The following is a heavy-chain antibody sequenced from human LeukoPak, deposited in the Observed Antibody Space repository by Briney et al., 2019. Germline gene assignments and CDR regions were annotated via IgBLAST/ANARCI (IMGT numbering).Heavy chain of an antibody. CDR1: GFTVSSNY. J-gene: IGHJ4*02. CDR2: IYSGGST. CDR3: AKGYSYAYDY. V-gene: IGHV3-53*01. D-gene: IGHD5-18*01. Sequence: PGGSLRLSCAASGFTVSSNYMSWVRQAPGKGLEWVSLIYSGGSTYYAGSVKGRFTISRDNSKNTLYLQMNSLRAEDTAVYYCAKGYSYAYDYWGQGTLVTVSS.